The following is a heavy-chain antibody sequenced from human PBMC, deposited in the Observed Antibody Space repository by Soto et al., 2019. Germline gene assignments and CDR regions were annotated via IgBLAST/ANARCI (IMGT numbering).Heavy chain of an antibody. J-gene: IGHJ4*02. D-gene: IGHD1-26*01. CDR2: MSSDGSKI. CDR1: GFDFTYYA. Sequence: QVQLVESGGGAVQPGESLRLSCVASGFDFTYYAMHWVRQAPGKGLESVAVMSSDGSKIHHTDSVKGRFTISRDNSKNTLYLQMNSLRKEDTAVYFCAKDEGVGGTLGLCEYWGQGTLVSVSS. CDR3: AKDEGVGGTLGLCEY. V-gene: IGHV3-30*18.